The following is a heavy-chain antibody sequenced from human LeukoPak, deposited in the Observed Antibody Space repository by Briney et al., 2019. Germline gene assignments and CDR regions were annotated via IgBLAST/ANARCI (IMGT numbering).Heavy chain of an antibody. CDR1: GYTFTSYY. CDR2: INPSGGST. J-gene: IGHJ5*02. Sequence: ASVKVSCKASGYTFTSYYMHWVRQALGQGLEWMGIINPSGGSTSYAQKFQGRVTMTRDTSTSTVYMELSSLRSEDTAVYYCARSRYCSSTSCYVPDWFDPWGQGTLVTVSS. D-gene: IGHD2-2*01. CDR3: ARSRYCSSTSCYVPDWFDP. V-gene: IGHV1-46*01.